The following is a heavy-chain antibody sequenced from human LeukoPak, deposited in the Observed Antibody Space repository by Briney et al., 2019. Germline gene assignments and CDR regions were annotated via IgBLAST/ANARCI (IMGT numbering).Heavy chain of an antibody. CDR3: ARYGGNSVASFDY. V-gene: IGHV4-34*01. CDR2: INHGGST. J-gene: IGHJ4*02. Sequence: KPSETLSLTCAVYGGSFSGYYWSWIRQPPGKGLEWIGEINHGGSTNYNPSLKSRVTISVDTSKNQFSLKLSSVTAADTAVYYCARYGGNSVASFDYWGQGTLVTVSS. CDR1: GGSFSGYY. D-gene: IGHD4-23*01.